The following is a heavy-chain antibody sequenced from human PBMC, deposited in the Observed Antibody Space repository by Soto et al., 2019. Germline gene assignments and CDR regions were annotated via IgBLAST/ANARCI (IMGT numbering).Heavy chain of an antibody. D-gene: IGHD1-26*01. CDR2: IYWEDDK. V-gene: IGHV2-5*02. J-gene: IGHJ5*02. Sequence: QITLKESGPTLVKPTQTLTLTCTFSGFSLSTSGVGVVWIRQPPGKALEWLGIIYWEDDKRYRPSLKSRRTXTXAXXKNQVVLTMTNMDPVDTGTYYCARNLVDGASWFDPWGQGTLVTVSS. CDR1: GFSLSTSGVG. CDR3: ARNLVDGASWFDP.